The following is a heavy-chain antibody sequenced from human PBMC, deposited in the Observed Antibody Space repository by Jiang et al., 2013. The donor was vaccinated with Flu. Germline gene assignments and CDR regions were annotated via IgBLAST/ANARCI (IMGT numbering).Heavy chain of an antibody. CDR1: GFTFNEDY. Sequence: ESGGGLVKPGGSLRLSCAASGFTFNEDYMTWVRQAPGKGLEWISYISLSSSYINYADSVKGRFTISRDNSKNSLYLEMNSLRADDTAVYYCARGGIVVAWGQGTLVTVSS. D-gene: IGHD2-2*01. V-gene: IGHV3-11*06. CDR3: ARGGIVVA. J-gene: IGHJ5*02. CDR2: ISLSSSYI.